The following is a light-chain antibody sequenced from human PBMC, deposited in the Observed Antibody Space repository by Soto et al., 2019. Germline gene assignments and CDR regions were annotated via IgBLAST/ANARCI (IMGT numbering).Light chain of an antibody. CDR1: QSVSSK. CDR3: QQYNNWPPIT. J-gene: IGKJ5*01. Sequence: EIVRTQCPATLAVSPGEGATLSCRASQSVSSKLAWYQQKPGQAPRLLIYGASTRATGIPARFSGSGSGTEFTLTISSLQSEDFAVYYCQQYNNWPPITFGQGTRLEIK. V-gene: IGKV3-15*01. CDR2: GAS.